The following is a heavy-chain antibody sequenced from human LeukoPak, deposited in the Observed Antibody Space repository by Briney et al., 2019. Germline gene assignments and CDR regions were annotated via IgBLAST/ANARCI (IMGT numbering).Heavy chain of an antibody. CDR1: GFIFSDYG. J-gene: IGHJ4*02. CDR2: IRPDGNEK. Sequence: GGSLRLSCAASGFIFSDYGMHWVRQAPGKGLEWVAYIRPDGNEKFYMDSVKGRFTISRDNAKNSLYLQMDSLRVDDTAVYYRARGRGFDSWGQGALVTISS. V-gene: IGHV3-7*01. CDR3: ARGRGFDS.